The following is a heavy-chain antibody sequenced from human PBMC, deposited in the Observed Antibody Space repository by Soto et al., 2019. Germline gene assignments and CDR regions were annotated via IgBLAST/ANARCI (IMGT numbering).Heavy chain of an antibody. V-gene: IGHV3-23*01. CDR2: ISGSGGST. Sequence: GSLILSCSSSGFTFSSYAMSLVLQAPGKGLEWVSAISGSGGSTYYADSVKGRFTISRDNSKNTLYLQMNSLRAEDTAVYYCAKERGYSGYALDYWGQGTLVTVSS. CDR1: GFTFSSYA. D-gene: IGHD5-12*01. J-gene: IGHJ4*02. CDR3: AKERGYSGYALDY.